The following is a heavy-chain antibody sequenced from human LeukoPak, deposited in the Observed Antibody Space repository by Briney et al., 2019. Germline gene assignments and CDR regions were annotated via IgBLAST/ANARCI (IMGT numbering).Heavy chain of an antibody. CDR2: IYPGDSDT. D-gene: IGHD3-22*01. Sequence: GGSLKISCKGSGYSFTSYWIGWVRQMPGKGLEWMGIIYPGDSDTRYSPSFQGQVTISADKSISTAYLQWSSLKASDTAMYYCARPQDYDSSGYSNFDYWGQGTLVTVSS. CDR1: GYSFTSYW. CDR3: ARPQDYDSSGYSNFDY. J-gene: IGHJ4*02. V-gene: IGHV5-51*01.